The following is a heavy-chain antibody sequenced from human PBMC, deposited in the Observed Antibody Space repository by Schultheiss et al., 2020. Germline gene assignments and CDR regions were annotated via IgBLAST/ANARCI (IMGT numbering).Heavy chain of an antibody. J-gene: IGHJ5*02. CDR2: INPNSGNT. CDR3: SRKSAMNWFDP. Sequence: ASVKVSCKASGYTFTGYYMHWVRQAPGQRLEWMGWINPNSGNTGYAQKFQGRVTMTRNTSISTAYMELSSLRSEDTAVYYCSRKSAMNWFDPWGQGTLVTVSS. V-gene: IGHV1-8*02. CDR1: GYTFTGYY.